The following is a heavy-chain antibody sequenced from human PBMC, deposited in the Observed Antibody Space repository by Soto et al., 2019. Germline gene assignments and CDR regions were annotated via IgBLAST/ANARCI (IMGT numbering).Heavy chain of an antibody. CDR1: GYTFTNYN. D-gene: IGHD6-6*01. CDR2: IRPSGINT. Sequence: QVQLVQSGAEAKKPGASVKISCKASGYTFTNYNIHWFRQAPGQGLEWLGIIRPSGINTGYAQGFPGRVNVNRDSSTSTANMELASPTAEDTAVYYCARETKESFYFDYWGQGTLVTVSS. J-gene: IGHJ4*02. CDR3: ARETKESFYFDY. V-gene: IGHV1-46*01.